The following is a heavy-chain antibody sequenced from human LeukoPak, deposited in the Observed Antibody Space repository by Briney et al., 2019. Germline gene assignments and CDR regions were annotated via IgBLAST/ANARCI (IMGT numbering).Heavy chain of an antibody. V-gene: IGHV3-21*01. CDR3: ARVCLTTNCPSLDH. J-gene: IGHJ4*02. CDR2: ITSSSSYI. Sequence: PGGSLRLSCSASGFTFSSYSMNWVRQAPGKGLEWVSSITSSSSYIFYADSVKGRFTISRDNAKNSLYLQMTSLTAEDTAVYYCARVCLTTNCPSLDHWGQGTLVTVSS. D-gene: IGHD1-1*01. CDR1: GFTFSSYS.